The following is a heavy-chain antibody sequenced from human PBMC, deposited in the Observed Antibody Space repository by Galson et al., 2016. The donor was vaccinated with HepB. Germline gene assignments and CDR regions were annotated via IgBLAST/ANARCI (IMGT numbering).Heavy chain of an antibody. J-gene: IGHJ6*02. D-gene: IGHD3-3*01. CDR3: ARGRSGSGGTYYYYFYGLDV. V-gene: IGHV1-69*06. CDR1: GDTFNSHA. Sequence: SVKVSCKASGDTFNSHAISWVRRAPGHGLEWVGEFIPTSDTPNYADEFQGRVTITADKSTGTAYMELNNLRSDDTAVYFCARGRSGSGGTYYYYFYGLDVWGQGTAVSVSS. CDR2: FIPTSDTP.